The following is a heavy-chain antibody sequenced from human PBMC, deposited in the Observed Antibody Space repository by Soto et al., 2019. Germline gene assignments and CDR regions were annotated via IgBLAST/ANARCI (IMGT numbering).Heavy chain of an antibody. CDR1: GFTFSSYW. V-gene: IGHV3-7*01. CDR2: IKQDGSEQ. Sequence: GGSLRLSCAASGFTFSSYWMSWVRQAPGKGLEWVANIKQDGSEQYYVDSLKGRFSISRDNAKNSLYLQMFSLRADDTAVYYCARDQSVEGFDYWGQGTLVTVSS. D-gene: IGHD2-15*01. CDR3: ARDQSVEGFDY. J-gene: IGHJ4*02.